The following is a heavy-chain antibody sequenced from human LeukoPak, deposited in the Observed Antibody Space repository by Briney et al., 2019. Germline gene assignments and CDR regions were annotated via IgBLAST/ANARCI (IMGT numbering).Heavy chain of an antibody. J-gene: IGHJ3*02. CDR3: ATPFDAFDI. Sequence: SGGSLRLSCAASGFTFSRYSMNWVRQAPGKGLEWVSSISSSSYYIYYAHSVKGRFTISRDNAKNSVYLQMNSLRAEDTAVYYCATPFDAFDIWGQGTMVTVS. D-gene: IGHD2/OR15-2a*01. V-gene: IGHV3-21*01. CDR2: ISSSSYYI. CDR1: GFTFSRYS.